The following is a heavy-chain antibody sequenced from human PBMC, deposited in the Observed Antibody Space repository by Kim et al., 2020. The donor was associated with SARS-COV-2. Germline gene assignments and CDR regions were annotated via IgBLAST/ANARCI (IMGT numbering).Heavy chain of an antibody. Sequence: DSVKGRFTISRDNAKNSLYLQMNSLRTEDTAVYYWARGLALGALYYYFDYWGQGTLVTVSS. CDR3: ARGLALGALYYYFDY. V-gene: IGHV3-21*01. D-gene: IGHD1-26*01. J-gene: IGHJ4*02.